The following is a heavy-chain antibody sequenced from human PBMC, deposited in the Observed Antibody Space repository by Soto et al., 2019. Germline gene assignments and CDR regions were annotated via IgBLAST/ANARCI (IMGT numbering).Heavy chain of an antibody. CDR2: ISSNGVGT. J-gene: IGHJ6*03. CDR3: ARRARPDFYYNDV. Sequence: EVQLAESGGGLAQPGGSLRLSCAASGFTLSGYAMDWVRQAPGKGLEYVSGISSNGVGTYYANSVQGRFTISRDNSKNTVYLQMGSLRPEDMAVYYCARRARPDFYYNDVWGKGTTVTVSS. D-gene: IGHD6-6*01. V-gene: IGHV3-64*01. CDR1: GFTLSGYA.